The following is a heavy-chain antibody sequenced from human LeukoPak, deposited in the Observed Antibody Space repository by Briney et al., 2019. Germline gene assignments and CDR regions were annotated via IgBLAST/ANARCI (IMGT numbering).Heavy chain of an antibody. Sequence: PSGTLSLTCAVYGGSFSGYYWSWIRQPPGKGLEWIGEINHSGSTNYNPSLKSRVTISVDTTKNQFSLKLSSVTAADTAVYYCARSDSGYDPPDYWGQGTLVTVSS. CDR3: ARSDSGYDPPDY. CDR2: INHSGST. J-gene: IGHJ4*02. D-gene: IGHD5-12*01. V-gene: IGHV4-34*01. CDR1: GGSFSGYY.